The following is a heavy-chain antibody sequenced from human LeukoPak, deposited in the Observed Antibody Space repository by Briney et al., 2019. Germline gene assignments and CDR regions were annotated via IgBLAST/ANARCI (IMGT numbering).Heavy chain of an antibody. CDR2: INPNSGGT. V-gene: IGHV1-2*02. CDR3: AKDPYGAGSYVGVDY. D-gene: IGHD3-10*01. Sequence: ASVKVSCKASGYTFTGYYMHWVRQAPGQGLEWMGWINPNSGGTNYAQKFQGRVTMTRDTSISTAYMELSRLRSDDTAVYYCAKDPYGAGSYVGVDYWGQGTLVTVSS. J-gene: IGHJ4*02. CDR1: GYTFTGYY.